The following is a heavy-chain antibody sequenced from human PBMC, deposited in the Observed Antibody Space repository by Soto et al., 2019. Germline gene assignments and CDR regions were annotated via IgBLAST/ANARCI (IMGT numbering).Heavy chain of an antibody. Sequence: QVQLVQSGAEVKKPGASVKVSCKASGYTFTSYDINWVRQATGQGLEGMGYTNPNSGNTVYAQQXEXRXRMTWDTCIATAYMELSSLRSEDTAVYCCVREGMDLWGQGTTVTVSS. CDR1: GYTFTSYD. V-gene: IGHV1-8*01. J-gene: IGHJ6*02. CDR2: TNPNSGNT. CDR3: VREGMDL.